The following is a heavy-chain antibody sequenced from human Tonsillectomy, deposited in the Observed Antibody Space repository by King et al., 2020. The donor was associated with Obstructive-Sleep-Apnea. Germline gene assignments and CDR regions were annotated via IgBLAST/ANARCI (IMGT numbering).Heavy chain of an antibody. J-gene: IGHJ6*02. V-gene: IGHV4-59*08. Sequence: QLQESGPGLVKPSETLSLTCTVSGGSISSYYWSWIRQPPGKGLEWIGYIYYSGSTNYNPSLKSRVTISVDTSKNQFSLKLTSVTAADTAVYYCARHQNYYYYGMDVWGQGTTVTVSS. CDR1: GGSISSYY. CDR3: ARHQNYYYYGMDV. CDR2: IYYSGST.